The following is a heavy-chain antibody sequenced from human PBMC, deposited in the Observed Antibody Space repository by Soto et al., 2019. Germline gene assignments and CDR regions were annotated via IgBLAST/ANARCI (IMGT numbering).Heavy chain of an antibody. CDR3: ARDLSPYYGSGSYFLEFDP. D-gene: IGHD3-10*01. V-gene: IGHV1-18*01. CDR2: ISAYNGNT. J-gene: IGHJ5*02. Sequence: ALVKVSCKASGYTFTSYGISWVRQDPGQGLEWMGWISAYNGNTNYAQKLQGRVTMTTDTSTSTAYMELRSLRSDDTAVYYCARDLSPYYGSGSYFLEFDPWGQGTLVTVSS. CDR1: GYTFTSYG.